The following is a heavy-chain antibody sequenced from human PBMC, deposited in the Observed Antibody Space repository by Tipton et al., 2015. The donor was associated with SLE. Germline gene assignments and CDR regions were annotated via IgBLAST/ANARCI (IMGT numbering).Heavy chain of an antibody. J-gene: IGHJ4*02. CDR3: AVVGGYSYGFDY. CDR2: IYYSGST. CDR1: GGSISSSSYY. V-gene: IGHV4-61*05. Sequence: TLSLTCTVSGGSISSSSYYWGWIRQPPGKGLEWIGYIYYSGSTNYNPSLKSRVTISVDTSKNQFSLKLSSVTAADTAVYYCAVVGGYSYGFDYWGQGTLVTVSS. D-gene: IGHD5-18*01.